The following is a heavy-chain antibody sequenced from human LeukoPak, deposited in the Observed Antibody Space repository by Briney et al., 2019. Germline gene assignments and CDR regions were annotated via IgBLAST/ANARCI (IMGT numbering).Heavy chain of an antibody. CDR3: AREGPSTGYSRDY. CDR2: ISSSSSYI. J-gene: IGHJ4*02. CDR1: GFTFSSYS. D-gene: IGHD5-18*01. V-gene: IGHV3-21*01. Sequence: GGSLRLSCAASGFTFSSYSMNWVRQAPGKGLEWVSSISSSSSYIYYADSVKGRFTISRDNAKNSLYLQMNSLRAEDTAVYYCAREGPSTGYSRDYWGQGTLVTVSS.